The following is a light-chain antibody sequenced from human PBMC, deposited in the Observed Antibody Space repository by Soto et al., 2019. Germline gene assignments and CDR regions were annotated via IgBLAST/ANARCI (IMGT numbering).Light chain of an antibody. CDR3: QTWGTGIVV. V-gene: IGLV4-69*01. J-gene: IGLJ2*01. CDR2: LNTDGSH. Sequence: QPVLTQPPSASASLGASVKLTCTLSSGHSSYAIAWHQQQPGKGPRYLMKLNTDGSHNKGDGIPDRFSGSNSGAERYLTISSLQSEDEADYYCQTWGTGIVVFGGGTKVTVL. CDR1: SGHSSYA.